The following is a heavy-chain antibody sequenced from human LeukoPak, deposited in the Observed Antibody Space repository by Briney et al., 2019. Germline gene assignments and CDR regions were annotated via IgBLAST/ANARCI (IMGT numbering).Heavy chain of an antibody. CDR1: GYTFTDYY. Sequence: ASVKVSCKASGYTFTDYYTHWLRQAPGQGLEWMGRINPNSGDTNYAQKFQGRVAMTRDTSISAAFMELTRLRSDDTAVYYCARDYCSSTSCLFDYWGQGTLVTVSS. J-gene: IGHJ4*02. CDR2: INPNSGDT. V-gene: IGHV1-2*06. CDR3: ARDYCSSTSCLFDY. D-gene: IGHD2-2*01.